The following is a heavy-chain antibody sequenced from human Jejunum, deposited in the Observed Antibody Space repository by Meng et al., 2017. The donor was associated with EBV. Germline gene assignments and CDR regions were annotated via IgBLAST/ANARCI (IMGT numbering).Heavy chain of an antibody. D-gene: IGHD5-12*01. CDR1: GGSVNSGNVY. CDR3: AGLRYSGYDRAFDY. Sequence: QRQLPESGPGLGKPSATLSLTCTVSGGSVNSGNVYWSWIRQPPGKGLEWIGYIYYSGSTNYIPSLKSRVTISLDTSKNQFSLKLSSVTAADTAVYYCAGLRYSGYDRAFDYWGQGALVTVSS. V-gene: IGHV4-61*01. J-gene: IGHJ4*02. CDR2: IYYSGST.